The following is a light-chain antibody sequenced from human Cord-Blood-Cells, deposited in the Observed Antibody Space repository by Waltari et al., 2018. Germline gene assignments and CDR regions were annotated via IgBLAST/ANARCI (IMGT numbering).Light chain of an antibody. CDR1: SLRSSY. V-gene: IGLV3-19*01. CDR3: NSRDSSGNHLV. CDR2: GKN. J-gene: IGLJ2*01. Sequence: SSELTQDPAVSVALGQTVRTTCQGDSLRSSYASWYQEKPGQAPVIVIYGKNNRPSGIPDRLSGSSSGNTASLTITGAQAEDEADYYRNSRDSSGNHLVFGGGTKLTVL.